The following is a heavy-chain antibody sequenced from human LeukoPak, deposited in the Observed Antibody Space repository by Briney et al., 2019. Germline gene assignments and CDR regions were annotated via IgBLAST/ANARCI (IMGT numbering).Heavy chain of an antibody. CDR1: GYSISSGYY. Sequence: PSETLSLTCTVSGYSISSGYYWGWIRQPPGKGLEWIGIIYHSGRTDYNPSLKSRVTISEDTSKNQFSLKLSSVTAADTAVYYCARRSTRTNLVTGFVYWGQGTLVTVSS. J-gene: IGHJ4*02. D-gene: IGHD2-21*02. V-gene: IGHV4-38-2*02. CDR2: IYHSGRT. CDR3: ARRSTRTNLVTGFVY.